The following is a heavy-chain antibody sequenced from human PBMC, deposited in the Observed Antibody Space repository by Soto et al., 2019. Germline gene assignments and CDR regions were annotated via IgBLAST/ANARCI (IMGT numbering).Heavy chain of an antibody. J-gene: IGHJ4*02. CDR1: GYTFINHG. CDR2: VSGSNGNT. V-gene: IGHV1-18*04. Sequence: QVQLVQSEAEVKKPGALVKVSCEASGYTFINHGISWVRQAPGQGLEWMGWVSGSNGNTKYAQKFQGRVTMTTETSTITAHMELRNLRSDDTAVYFCARDFYPLAYYFDPWGQGTLVTVSS. CDR3: ARDFYPLAYYFDP.